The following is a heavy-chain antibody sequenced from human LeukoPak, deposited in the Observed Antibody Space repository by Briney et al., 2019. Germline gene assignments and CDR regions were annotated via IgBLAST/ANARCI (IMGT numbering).Heavy chain of an antibody. CDR1: GFTFSSYS. J-gene: IGHJ4*02. D-gene: IGHD4-17*01. Sequence: GGCLSLSCAASGFTFSSYSMNWVRRAPGKGLEWVSSISSSSSYIYYADPVKGRFTISRDNAKNSLYLQMNSLRAEDTAVYYCARGGGDYGFDYWGQGTLVTVSS. V-gene: IGHV3-21*01. CDR2: ISSSSSYI. CDR3: ARGGGDYGFDY.